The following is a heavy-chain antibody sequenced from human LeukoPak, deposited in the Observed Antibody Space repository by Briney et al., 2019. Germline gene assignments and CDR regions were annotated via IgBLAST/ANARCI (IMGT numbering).Heavy chain of an antibody. CDR1: GYKFTNFW. CDR3: AKVDSAGSGWYDY. CDR2: IYPGGSDT. V-gene: IGHV5-51*01. D-gene: IGHD6-19*01. J-gene: IGHJ4*02. Sequence: GESLKISCKASGYKFTNFWIGWVRQLPGKGLEWMGIIYPGGSDTRYSPSFQGQVTISADKSISTAYLQWTSLTASDSGIYYCAKVDSAGSGWYDYWGQGSLVTVSS.